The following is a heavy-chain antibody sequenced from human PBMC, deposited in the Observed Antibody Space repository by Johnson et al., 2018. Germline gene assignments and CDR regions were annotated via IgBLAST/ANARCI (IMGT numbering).Heavy chain of an antibody. CDR3: ARDPAGRIFGVYYGRDV. D-gene: IGHD3-3*01. J-gene: IGHJ6*02. CDR2: IWYDGSNK. Sequence: QVQLVQSGGGVVQPGRSLRLSCAASGFTFSSYGMHWVRQAPGKGLEWVAVIWYDGSNKYYADSVKGRFTISRDNSKNTRYLQMNSLRAEDTAGYYCARDPAGRIFGVYYGRDVWGQGTTVTVSS. V-gene: IGHV3-33*01. CDR1: GFTFSSYG.